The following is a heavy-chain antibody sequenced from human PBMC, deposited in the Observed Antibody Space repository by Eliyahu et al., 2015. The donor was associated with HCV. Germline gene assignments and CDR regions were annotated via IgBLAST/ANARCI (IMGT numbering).Heavy chain of an antibody. V-gene: IGHV1-69*01. CDR1: RGTFSNSA. CDR3: GRDDIVPLYGLDV. Sequence: QVQLVQSGAEVKKPGSSVKVSCKASRGTFSNSAIYWVRQAPGQGLEWMGGITPVFGTTTYAQKFQGRVTISADESTGTIYMEVNSLKFEDTAVYFCGRDDIVPLYGLDVWGQGTTFTVSS. J-gene: IGHJ6*02. CDR2: ITPVFGTT. D-gene: IGHD5-12*01.